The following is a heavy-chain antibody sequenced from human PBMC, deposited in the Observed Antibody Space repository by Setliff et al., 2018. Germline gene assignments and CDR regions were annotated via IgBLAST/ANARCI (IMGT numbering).Heavy chain of an antibody. J-gene: IGHJ3*02. V-gene: IGHV3-9*01. CDR2: ISWNSGSI. D-gene: IGHD3-22*01. CDR1: GFNFDNYA. CDR3: AKYIVYVSSGYYWDAFDI. Sequence: PGGSLRLSCAASGFNFDNYAMHWVRQAPGKGLEWVSGISWNSGSIDYAASVKGRFTISRDNAKNSLYLQMNSLRAEDTALYYCAKYIVYVSSGYYWDAFDIWGHGTMVTVSS.